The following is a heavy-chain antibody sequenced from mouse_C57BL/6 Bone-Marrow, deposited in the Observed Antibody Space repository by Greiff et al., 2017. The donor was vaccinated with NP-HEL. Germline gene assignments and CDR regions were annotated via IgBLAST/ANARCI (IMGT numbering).Heavy chain of an antibody. Sequence: QVQLKESGAELARPGASVKLSCKASGYTFTSYGISWVKQRTGQGLEWIGEIYPRSGNTYYNEKFKGKATLTADKSSSTAYMELRSLTSEDSAVYFCTRWDRDYDGYLAYWGQGTLVTVSA. CDR3: TRWDRDYDGYLAY. CDR2: IYPRSGNT. D-gene: IGHD2-3*01. V-gene: IGHV1-81*01. J-gene: IGHJ3*01. CDR1: GYTFTSYG.